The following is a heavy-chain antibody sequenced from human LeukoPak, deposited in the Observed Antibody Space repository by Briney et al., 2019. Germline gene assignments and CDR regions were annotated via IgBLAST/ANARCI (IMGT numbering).Heavy chain of an antibody. J-gene: IGHJ4*02. CDR2: IYSGGST. V-gene: IGHV3-53*01. D-gene: IGHD3-16*02. Sequence: GGSLRLSCAASGFTVSSNYMSWVRQAPGKGLEWVSVIYSGGSTYYADSVKGRFTISRDNSKNTLYLQMNSLRAEDTAVYYCAKDATYYDYVWGSYRLYFDYWGQGTLVTVSS. CDR1: GFTVSSNY. CDR3: AKDATYYDYVWGSYRLYFDY.